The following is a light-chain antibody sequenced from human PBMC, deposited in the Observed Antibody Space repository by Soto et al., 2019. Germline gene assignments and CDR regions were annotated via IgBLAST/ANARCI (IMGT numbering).Light chain of an antibody. V-gene: IGKV3-15*01. CDR3: QQYNAWTRT. CDR2: GAV. J-gene: IGKJ2*01. Sequence: EVVMTQSPVTLSVSPGERATLSCRASQSVGGDLAWYQQTPGQTPRLLIYGAVTRATGVAARFSGAGYGTEFTLNVDSLQSEDVAIYYCQQYNAWTRTFGQGTKLEI. CDR1: QSVGGD.